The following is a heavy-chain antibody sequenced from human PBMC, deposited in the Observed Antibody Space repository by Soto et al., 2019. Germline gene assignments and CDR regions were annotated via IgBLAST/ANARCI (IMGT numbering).Heavy chain of an antibody. CDR2: ISYDGSNK. V-gene: IGHV3-30*18. D-gene: IGHD1-26*01. Sequence: PGGSLRLSCAASGFTFSSYGMHWVRQAPGKGLEWVAVISYDGSNKYYADSVKGRFTISRDNSKNTLYLQMNSLRAEDTAVYYCAKDSGIASGSYSGGYFDYWGQGTLVTVSS. CDR3: AKDSGIASGSYSGGYFDY. CDR1: GFTFSSYG. J-gene: IGHJ4*02.